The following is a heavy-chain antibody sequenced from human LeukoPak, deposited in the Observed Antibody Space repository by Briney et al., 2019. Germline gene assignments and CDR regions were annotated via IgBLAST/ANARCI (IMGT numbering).Heavy chain of an antibody. CDR1: GHRFSGYW. CDR2: IYTGDSES. CDR3: AKQQGLFDAFDI. D-gene: IGHD6-13*01. V-gene: IGHV5-51*01. J-gene: IGHJ3*02. Sequence: GESLKISCKGSGHRFSGYWIAWVRQKPGRGLEWMGIIYTGDSESRYSPTFQGQVTMSVDKSIRTAYLQWSSLKAADTAMYYCAKQQGLFDAFDIWGQGTMVTVSS.